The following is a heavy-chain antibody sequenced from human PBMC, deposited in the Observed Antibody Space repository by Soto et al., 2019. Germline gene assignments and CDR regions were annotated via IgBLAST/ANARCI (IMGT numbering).Heavy chain of an antibody. Sequence: SETLSLTCNVSGGSVSSSSYYWGWIRQAPGKGLEWIVSTYYSAGTYYNPSLKSRVTTSMDASKNQFSLTVTSVTAADTAIYYCARHASRGYSSSWYFEDWGQGTTVTVSS. CDR1: GGSVSSSSYY. CDR2: TYYSAGT. CDR3: ARHASRGYSSSWYFED. D-gene: IGHD6-13*01. V-gene: IGHV4-39*01. J-gene: IGHJ4*02.